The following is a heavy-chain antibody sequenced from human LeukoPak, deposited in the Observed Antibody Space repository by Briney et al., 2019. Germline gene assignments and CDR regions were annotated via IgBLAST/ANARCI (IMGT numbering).Heavy chain of an antibody. D-gene: IGHD6-13*01. CDR1: GFTFSSYS. V-gene: IGHV3-21*01. CDR2: ISSSSSYI. Sequence: GGSLRLSCAASGFTFSSYSMSWVRQAPGKGLEWVSSISSSSSYIYYADSVKGRFTISRDNAKNSLYLQMNSLRAEDTAVYYCARGLAAAGYYWGQGTLVTVSS. J-gene: IGHJ4*02. CDR3: ARGLAAAGYY.